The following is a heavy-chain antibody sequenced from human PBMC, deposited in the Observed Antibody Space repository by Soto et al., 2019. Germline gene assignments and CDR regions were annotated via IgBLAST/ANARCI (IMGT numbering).Heavy chain of an antibody. Sequence: PSETLSLTCTVSGGSISSYYWSWIRQPPGKGLEWIGFIYYGGSTNYNPSLKSRVTISVDTPKNQFSLKLSSVTAADTAVYYCAKNWNWGFLVQRGQRTLVTVSS. CDR1: GGSISSYY. D-gene: IGHD7-27*01. V-gene: IGHV4-59*08. CDR3: AKNWNWGFLVQ. J-gene: IGHJ4*02. CDR2: IYYGGST.